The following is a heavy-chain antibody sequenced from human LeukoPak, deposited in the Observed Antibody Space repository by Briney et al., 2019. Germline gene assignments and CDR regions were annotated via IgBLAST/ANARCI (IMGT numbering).Heavy chain of an antibody. CDR1: GGSISSSSYY. CDR3: ARCGGVTIFGAGWFDP. D-gene: IGHD3-3*01. Sequence: SETLSLTCTVSGGSISSSSYYWGWIRQPPGKGLEWIGSIYYSGSTYYNPSLKSRVTISVDTSKNQFSLKLSSVTAADTAVYYCARCGGVTIFGAGWFDPWGQGTLVTVSS. V-gene: IGHV4-39*01. CDR2: IYYSGST. J-gene: IGHJ5*02.